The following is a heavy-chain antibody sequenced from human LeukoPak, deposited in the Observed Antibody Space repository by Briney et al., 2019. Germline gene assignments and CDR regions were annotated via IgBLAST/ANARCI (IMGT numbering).Heavy chain of an antibody. CDR1: GFTFSSYS. D-gene: IGHD2-2*01. CDR2: ISSSSSYI. CDR3: ARDWCSSTSCYVDY. J-gene: IGHJ4*02. Sequence: GGSLRLSCAASGFTFSSYSMNWVRQAPGKGLEWVSSISSSSSYIYYADSVKGRFTISRDNAKNSLYLQMNSLRAEDTAVYYCARDWCSSTSCYVDYWGQGTLVTVSS. V-gene: IGHV3-21*01.